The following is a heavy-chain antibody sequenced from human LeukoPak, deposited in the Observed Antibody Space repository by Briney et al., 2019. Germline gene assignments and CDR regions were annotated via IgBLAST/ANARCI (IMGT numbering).Heavy chain of an antibody. V-gene: IGHV2-70*01. CDR1: GFSLRTNGMC. D-gene: IGHD6-19*01. CDR2: IDRDDNK. Sequence: GPALVKTTQTLTLTCTFSGFSLRTNGMCVSWIRQPPGKALEWLALIDRDDNKYYGTSLKTRFIISKDTSKNQLVLTMTNMDPADTATYFCAGVMRDTSDWYLFDHWGQGMLVTVSS. CDR3: AGVMRDTSDWYLFDH. J-gene: IGHJ4*02.